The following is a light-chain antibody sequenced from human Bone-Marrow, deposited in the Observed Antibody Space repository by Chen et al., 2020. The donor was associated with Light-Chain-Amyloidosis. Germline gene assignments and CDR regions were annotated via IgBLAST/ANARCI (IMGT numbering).Light chain of an antibody. Sequence: NFMLTQPHSVSESPGKTVIISCTRSSGSNATNYVQWYQQRPGSSPPTVIYEGDRRPSGVPDRFSGAIDRSSNSASLTISGLKTEDEADYYCQSYQGSSQGVFGGGTKLTVL. CDR2: EGD. J-gene: IGLJ3*02. CDR3: QSYQGSSQGV. CDR1: SGSNATNY. V-gene: IGLV6-57*01.